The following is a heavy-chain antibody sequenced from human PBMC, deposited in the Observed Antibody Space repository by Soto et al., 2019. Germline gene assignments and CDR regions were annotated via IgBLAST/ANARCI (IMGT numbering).Heavy chain of an antibody. J-gene: IGHJ6*02. CDR3: ATKTPVYYYGMDV. CDR2: INPNSGGT. Sequence: ASVKVSCKPSGYSFSNFYVHWVRQAPGQGLEWMGWINPNSGGTNYAQKFQGRVTMTRDTSISTAYMELSRLRSDDTAVYYCATKTPVYYYGMDVWGQGTTVTVSS. V-gene: IGHV1-2*02. CDR1: GYSFSNFY.